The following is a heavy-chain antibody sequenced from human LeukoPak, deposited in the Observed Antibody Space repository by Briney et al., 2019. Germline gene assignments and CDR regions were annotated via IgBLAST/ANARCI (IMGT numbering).Heavy chain of an antibody. CDR3: ARAPWIQLWGGYYFDY. Sequence: EASVKVSCKASGYTFTGYYMHWVRQAPGQGLEWMGWINPNSGGTNYAQKFQGRVTMTRGTSISTAYMELSRLRSDDTAVYYCARAPWIQLWGGYYFDYWGQGTLVTVSS. V-gene: IGHV1-2*02. J-gene: IGHJ4*02. CDR1: GYTFTGYY. D-gene: IGHD5-18*01. CDR2: INPNSGGT.